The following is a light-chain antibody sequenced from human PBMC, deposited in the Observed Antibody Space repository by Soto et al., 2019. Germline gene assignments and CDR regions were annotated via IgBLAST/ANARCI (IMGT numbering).Light chain of an antibody. J-gene: IGKJ2*01. V-gene: IGKV3-15*01. Sequence: EIVMTQSPATLSVSPGERATLSCRASQSVSSNLAWYQQKPGQAPRLLIYGASTRATGIPARFSGSGSGTVFTLTFISPHSEDSPVYYCPQHYNLPHTFGQGTKLEIQ. CDR2: GAS. CDR1: QSVSSN. CDR3: PQHYNLPHT.